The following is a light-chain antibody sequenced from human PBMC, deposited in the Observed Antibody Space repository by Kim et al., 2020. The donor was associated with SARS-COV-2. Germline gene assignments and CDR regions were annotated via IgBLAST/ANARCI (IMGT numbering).Light chain of an antibody. J-gene: IGKJ5*01. CDR2: GAS. CDR3: LQHNTYPIT. Sequence: ASLGDRVPITFRASQDIRNDLGWYQQNPGRAPKRLIYGASSLQSGVPSRFSGSGSGTEFTLTISSLQPEDFATYFCLQHNTYPITFGQGTRLEIK. V-gene: IGKV1-17*01. CDR1: QDIRND.